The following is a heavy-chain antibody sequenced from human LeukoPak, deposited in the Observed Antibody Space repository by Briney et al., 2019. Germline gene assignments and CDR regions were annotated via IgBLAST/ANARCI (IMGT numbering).Heavy chain of an antibody. J-gene: IGHJ1*01. V-gene: IGHV4-59*01. CDR3: ARGGWYPESFQH. CDR1: GGSISSYY. D-gene: IGHD6-19*01. CDR2: IYYSGST. Sequence: SETLSLTCTVSGGSISSYYWSWIRQPPGKGLEWIGHIYYSGSTNYNPSLKSRVTISVDTSKNQFSLKLSSVTAADTAVYYCARGGWYPESFQHWGQGALVTVSS.